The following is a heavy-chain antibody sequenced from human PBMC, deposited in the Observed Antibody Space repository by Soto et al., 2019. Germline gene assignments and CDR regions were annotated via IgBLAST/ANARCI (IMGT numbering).Heavy chain of an antibody. Sequence: QLQLQESGPGLVKPSGTLSLTCAVSGDSVISNWWWGWVRQSPGKGVEWIADMLHSGNTNYSPSLESRGTLAVDTSTNQFSLKMNSMSAADTAVYFCVRGPGWYKIASWGQGILVTVSS. J-gene: IGHJ4*02. CDR3: VRGPGWYKIAS. V-gene: IGHV4-4*02. CDR1: GDSVISNWW. D-gene: IGHD6-19*01. CDR2: MLHSGNT.